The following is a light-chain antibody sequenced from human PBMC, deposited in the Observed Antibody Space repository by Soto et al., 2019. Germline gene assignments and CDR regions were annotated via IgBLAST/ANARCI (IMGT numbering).Light chain of an antibody. J-gene: IGKJ1*01. Sequence: QMRQTPSTLSGAVVDGVSITCRASQTISSWLAWYQQKPGKAPKLLIYKASTLKSGVPSRFSGSGSGTEFTLTIRSLQPDDFATSYCQQYDMFGPGTKVDIK. CDR2: KAS. V-gene: IGKV1-5*03. CDR3: QQYDM. CDR1: QTISSW.